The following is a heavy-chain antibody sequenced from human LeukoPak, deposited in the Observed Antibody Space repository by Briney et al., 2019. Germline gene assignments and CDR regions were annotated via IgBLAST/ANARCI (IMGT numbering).Heavy chain of an antibody. CDR1: GFTFSSYS. J-gene: IGHJ4*02. CDR3: ARPRDGTTGWYGLDY. CDR2: ISSSSSYI. D-gene: IGHD6-19*01. V-gene: IGHV3-21*04. Sequence: GGSLRLSCAASGFTFSSYSMNWVRQAPGKGLEWVSSISSSSSYIYYADSVKGRFTISRDNAKNSLYLQMNSLRAEDTAVYYCARPRDGTTGWYGLDYWGQGTLVTVSS.